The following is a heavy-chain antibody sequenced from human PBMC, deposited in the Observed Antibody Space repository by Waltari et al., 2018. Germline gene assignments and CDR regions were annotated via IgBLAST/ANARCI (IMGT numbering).Heavy chain of an antibody. CDR1: GGSISSYY. Sequence: QVQLQESGPGLVKPSETLSLTCTVSGGSISSYYWSWIRQPPGKGLEWIGYIYYSGSTNYNPSLKSRVPISVDTSKNQFSLKLSSVTAADTAVYYCAIGYYDYVWGNHGSFDYWGQGTLVTVSS. CDR3: AIGYYDYVWGNHGSFDY. D-gene: IGHD3-16*01. J-gene: IGHJ4*02. CDR2: IYYSGST. V-gene: IGHV4-59*01.